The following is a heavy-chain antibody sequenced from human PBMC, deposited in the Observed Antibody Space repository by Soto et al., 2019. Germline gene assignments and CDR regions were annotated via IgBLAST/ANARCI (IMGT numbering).Heavy chain of an antibody. CDR1: GFTFSSYW. Sequence: EVQLVESGGGLVQPGGSLRLSCAASGFTFSSYWMHWVRQAPGKGLVWVSRINSDGSSTSYADSVNGRFTTSRDNAKNTLYLQMNSLRAEDTAVSYCARDLGYSSSRWCFDYWGHGTLVTVSS. D-gene: IGHD6-6*01. CDR2: INSDGSST. V-gene: IGHV3-74*01. CDR3: ARDLGYSSSRWCFDY. J-gene: IGHJ4*01.